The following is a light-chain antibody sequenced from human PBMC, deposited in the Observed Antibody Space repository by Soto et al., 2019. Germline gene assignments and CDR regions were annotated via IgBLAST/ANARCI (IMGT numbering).Light chain of an antibody. CDR2: GNS. V-gene: IGLV1-40*01. CDR1: SCNIGAGYD. CDR3: QSYDSSLSGAI. Sequence: QSVLTQPPSVSGAPGQRVTISCTGSSCNIGAGYDVHWYQQLPGTAPKLLIYGNSNRPSGVPDRFSGSKSGTSASLAITGLQAEDEEDYYCQSYDSSLSGAIFGGGTKLTVL. J-gene: IGLJ2*01.